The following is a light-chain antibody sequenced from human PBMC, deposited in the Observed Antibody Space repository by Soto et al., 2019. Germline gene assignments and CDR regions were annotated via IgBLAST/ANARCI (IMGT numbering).Light chain of an antibody. V-gene: IGLV1-47*02. CDR2: RNN. J-gene: IGLJ3*02. CDR1: SSNIGSNH. CDR3: AAWDDNLSASGV. Sequence: QSVLTQPPSASGTPGQRVTISCSGSSSNIGSNHVYWYQQFPGMAPKLLMYRNNQRPSGVPGRFSGSKSGTSASLAISGLRAEDEADYYCAAWDDNLSASGVFGGGTKLTVL.